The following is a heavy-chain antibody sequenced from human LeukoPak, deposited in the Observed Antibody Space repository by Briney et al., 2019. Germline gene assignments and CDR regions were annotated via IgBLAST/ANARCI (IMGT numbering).Heavy chain of an antibody. V-gene: IGHV3-30-3*01. CDR1: GFTFSFYA. J-gene: IGHJ4*02. CDR3: ARARIRLGGWYAFDY. Sequence: GGSLRLSCAASGFTFSFYAMHWVRQAPGKGLEWVAVISYDGTNKYYADSVKGRFTISRDTSKNTLFLQMNSLRAEDTAVYYCARARIRLGGWYAFDYWGQRTLVTVSS. D-gene: IGHD6-19*01. CDR2: ISYDGTNK.